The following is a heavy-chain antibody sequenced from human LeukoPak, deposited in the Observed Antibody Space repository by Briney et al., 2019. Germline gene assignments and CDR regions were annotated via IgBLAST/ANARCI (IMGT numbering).Heavy chain of an antibody. CDR3: ARDRMGVVVPAAICWFDP. Sequence: SGRSLRLSCAASGFTFSSYAMHWVRQAPGKGLEWVAVISYDGSNKYYADSVKGRFTISRVNSKNTLYLQMNSLRAEDTAVYYCARDRMGVVVPAAICWFDPWGQGTLVTVSS. CDR2: ISYDGSNK. CDR1: GFTFSSYA. V-gene: IGHV3-30*04. J-gene: IGHJ5*02. D-gene: IGHD2-2*01.